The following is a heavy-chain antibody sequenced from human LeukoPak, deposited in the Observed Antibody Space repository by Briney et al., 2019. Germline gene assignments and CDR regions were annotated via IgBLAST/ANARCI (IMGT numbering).Heavy chain of an antibody. CDR1: GGSISSSSYY. Sequence: SETLSLTCTVSGGSISSSSYYWGWIRQPPGKGLEWIGSIYYSGSTYYNPSLKSRVTISVDTSKNQFSLKLSSVTAADTAVYYCARRLGELSFRFDYWGQGTLVTVSS. J-gene: IGHJ4*02. D-gene: IGHD3-16*02. V-gene: IGHV4-39*01. CDR3: ARRLGELSFRFDY. CDR2: IYYSGST.